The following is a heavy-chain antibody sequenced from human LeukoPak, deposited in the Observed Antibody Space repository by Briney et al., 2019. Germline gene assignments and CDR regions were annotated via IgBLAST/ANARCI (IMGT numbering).Heavy chain of an antibody. CDR2: ISYDGSNK. D-gene: IGHD6-19*01. Sequence: GRSLRLSCAASGFTFSSYAMHWVRQAPGKGLEWVAVISYDGSNKYYADSVKGRFTISRDNSKNTLYLQMNSLRAEDTAVYYCARESSGWCHFDYWGQGTLVTVSS. CDR3: ARESSGWCHFDY. CDR1: GFTFSSYA. J-gene: IGHJ4*02. V-gene: IGHV3-30-3*01.